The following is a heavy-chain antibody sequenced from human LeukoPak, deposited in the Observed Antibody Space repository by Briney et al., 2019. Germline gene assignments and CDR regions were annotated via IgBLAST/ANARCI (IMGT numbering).Heavy chain of an antibody. V-gene: IGHV1-46*01. J-gene: IGHJ6*02. CDR1: GYTFTSYY. D-gene: IGHD6-13*01. Sequence: ASVKVSCKASGYTFTSYYMHWVRQAPGQGLEWMGIINPSGGSTSYAQKFQGRVTMTRDTSTSTVYMELSSLRAEDTAVYYCARAVSSSWPYYYYGMDVWGQGTTVTVSS. CDR3: ARAVSSSWPYYYYGMDV. CDR2: INPSGGST.